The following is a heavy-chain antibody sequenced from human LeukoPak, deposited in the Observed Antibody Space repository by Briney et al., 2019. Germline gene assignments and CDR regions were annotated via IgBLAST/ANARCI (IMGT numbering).Heavy chain of an antibody. V-gene: IGHV4-34*01. CDR2: INHSGST. J-gene: IGHJ4*02. Sequence: SETLSLTCAVYGGSFSGYYWSWLRQPPGKGLEWIGEINHSGSTNYNPSLKSRVTISVDTSKNQFSLKLSSVTAADTAVYYCARRFYTNYYDSSGPFDYWGQGTLVTVAS. D-gene: IGHD3-22*01. CDR3: ARRFYTNYYDSSGPFDY. CDR1: GGSFSGYY.